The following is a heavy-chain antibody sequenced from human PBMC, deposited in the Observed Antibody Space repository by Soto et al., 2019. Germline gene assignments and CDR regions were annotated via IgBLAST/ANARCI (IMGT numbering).Heavy chain of an antibody. D-gene: IGHD3-16*01. CDR3: ARGGGPPYYNYGMDV. Sequence: ASVKVSCKASGYTFTRSGISWVRQAPGQGLEWMGWISTYNGDTNYAQTFQGRVTMTTDTSTSTVHMEVRSLRSDDTAVYYCARGGGPPYYNYGMDVWGKGPRVTVSS. V-gene: IGHV1-18*01. CDR2: ISTYNGDT. CDR1: GYTFTRSG. J-gene: IGHJ6*04.